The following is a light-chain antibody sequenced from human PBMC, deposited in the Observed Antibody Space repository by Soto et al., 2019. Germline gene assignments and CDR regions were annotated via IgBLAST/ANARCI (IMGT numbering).Light chain of an antibody. CDR1: QSISSW. Sequence: DIQMTQSPSTLSSSVGDRVTITCRASQSISSWLAWYQQKPGRAPKLLIYDASSLKSGVPSRFSGSGSGTVFTLTISSLQPDDFATYYCQQYNAFSPWTFGQRTKVEIK. CDR2: DAS. V-gene: IGKV1-5*01. J-gene: IGKJ1*01. CDR3: QQYNAFSPWT.